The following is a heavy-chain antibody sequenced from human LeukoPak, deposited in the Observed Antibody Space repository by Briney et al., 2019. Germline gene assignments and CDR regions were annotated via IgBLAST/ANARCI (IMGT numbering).Heavy chain of an antibody. CDR1: GFSFSSYS. V-gene: IGHV3-21*01. CDR3: ARAYYDFWSGYYHDY. D-gene: IGHD3-3*01. Sequence: GRSLRLSCAASGFSFSSYSMNWVRQAPGKGLEWVSSISSSSSYIYYVDSVKGRFTISRDNAKNSLYLQMNSLRAEDTAVYYCARAYYDFWSGYYHDYWGQGTLVTVSS. CDR2: ISSSSSYI. J-gene: IGHJ4*02.